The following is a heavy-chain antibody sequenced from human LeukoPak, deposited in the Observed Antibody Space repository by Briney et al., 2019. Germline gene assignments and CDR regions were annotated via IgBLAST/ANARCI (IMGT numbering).Heavy chain of an antibody. J-gene: IGHJ4*02. CDR2: IRDSGDNT. V-gene: IGHV3-23*01. Sequence: GGSLRLSCVASGFSFSNYAMSWVRQAPGKGLEWVSSIRDSGDNTYYADSVKGRFTVSRDNSKQKLFLHMNGLRADDTAAYYCVKGRGEVAAAFDYWGQGALVTVSP. CDR1: GFSFSNYA. D-gene: IGHD6-13*01. CDR3: VKGRGEVAAAFDY.